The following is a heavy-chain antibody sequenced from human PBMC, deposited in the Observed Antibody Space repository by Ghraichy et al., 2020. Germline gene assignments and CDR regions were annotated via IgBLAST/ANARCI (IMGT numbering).Heavy chain of an antibody. CDR3: AKEDRTYYYDSSGTNY. Sequence: LSLTCAASGFTFSSYAMSWVRQAPGKGLEWVSAISGSGGSTYYADSVKGRFTISRDNSKNTLYLQMNSLRAEDTAVYYCAKEDRTYYYDSSGTNYWGQGTLVTVSS. CDR2: ISGSGGST. CDR1: GFTFSSYA. V-gene: IGHV3-23*01. J-gene: IGHJ4*02. D-gene: IGHD3-22*01.